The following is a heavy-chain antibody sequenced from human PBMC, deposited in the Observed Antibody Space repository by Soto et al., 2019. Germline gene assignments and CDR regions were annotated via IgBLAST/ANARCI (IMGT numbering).Heavy chain of an antibody. D-gene: IGHD6-6*01. CDR2: ISYDGTNK. Sequence: QVQLVESGGGVVQPGTSLRLSCAASGFTFSSYAMHWVRQAPGKGLEWVTLISYDGTNKYYAGSVKGRFTISRDDFKTTLFLQMDSLRPDDTAVYYCARGGGDGVYRPLDHWGQGTLVTVAS. CDR3: ARGGGDGVYRPLDH. V-gene: IGHV3-30*04. J-gene: IGHJ4*02. CDR1: GFTFSSYA.